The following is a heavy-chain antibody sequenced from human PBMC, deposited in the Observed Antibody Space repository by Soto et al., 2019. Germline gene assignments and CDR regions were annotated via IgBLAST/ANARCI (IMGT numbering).Heavy chain of an antibody. CDR1: GHSISSAYN. V-gene: IGHV4-38-2*01. Sequence: SETLSLTCAVSGHSISSAYNWGWFRQPPGKGLEWLGAIYQSGSTYYNPSLKSRVTISVDTSKNQFSLKLRSVTAADTAVYFCARLTVTHESDYWGQGTLVTVSS. J-gene: IGHJ4*02. D-gene: IGHD4-17*01. CDR2: IYQSGST. CDR3: ARLTVTHESDY.